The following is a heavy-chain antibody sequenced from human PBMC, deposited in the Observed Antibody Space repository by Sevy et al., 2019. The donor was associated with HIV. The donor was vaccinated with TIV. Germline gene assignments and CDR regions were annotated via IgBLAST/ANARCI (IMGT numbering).Heavy chain of an antibody. CDR3: TAGVGTSDFDY. D-gene: IGHD3-3*01. J-gene: IGHJ4*02. CDR1: GFTFKNAW. CDR2: IKSKTDGGTR. V-gene: IGHV3-15*01. Sequence: GGSLRLSCLASGFTFKNAWMSWVRQTPGKGLEWVGRIKSKTDGGTRDFAAVVKGRFAITRDESKNTVSLQMDNLRTEDTAIYYCTAGVGTSDFDYWGQGILVTVSS.